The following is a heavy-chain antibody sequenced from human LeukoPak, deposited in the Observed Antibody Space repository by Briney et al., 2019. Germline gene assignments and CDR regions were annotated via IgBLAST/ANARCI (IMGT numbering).Heavy chain of an antibody. Sequence: GGSLRLSCAASGFTFSNYWMTWVRQAPGKGLEWVSAISGSGGSTYYADSVKGRFTISRDNSKNTLYLQMNSLRAEDTAVYYCAKDQAVYSSGWFFDYWGQGTLVTVSS. CDR1: GFTFSNYW. V-gene: IGHV3-23*01. CDR3: AKDQAVYSSGWFFDY. CDR2: ISGSGGST. J-gene: IGHJ4*02. D-gene: IGHD6-19*01.